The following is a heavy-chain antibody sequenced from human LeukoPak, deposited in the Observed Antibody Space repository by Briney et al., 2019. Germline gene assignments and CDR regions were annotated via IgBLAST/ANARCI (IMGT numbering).Heavy chain of an antibody. CDR3: ARVHFYYDSSGYYLWGEDS. CDR2: IYNSGST. J-gene: IGHJ5*02. Sequence: SETLSLTCTVSGGSISSYYWSCIRQPPGRGLEWVGYIYNSGSTTYNPSHKSRVTISVDTSKTQFSLKLSSVTAADTAVSYCARVHFYYDSSGYYLWGEDSWGQGTLVTVSS. CDR1: GGSISSYY. D-gene: IGHD3-22*01. V-gene: IGHV4-59*01.